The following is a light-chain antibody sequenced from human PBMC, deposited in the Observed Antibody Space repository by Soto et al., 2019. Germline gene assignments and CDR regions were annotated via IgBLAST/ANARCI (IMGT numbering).Light chain of an antibody. Sequence: QSVLTQPPSVAGSPGQSVTISCTGTSTDFVTYNRVSWYQQPPGTAPKLIVYEASNRPSGVPDRFSGSKSGNTASLTISGLQAADEADYYCNLYTSENTYVFGTGTK. CDR2: EAS. V-gene: IGLV2-18*01. J-gene: IGLJ1*01. CDR3: NLYTSENTYV. CDR1: STDFVTYNR.